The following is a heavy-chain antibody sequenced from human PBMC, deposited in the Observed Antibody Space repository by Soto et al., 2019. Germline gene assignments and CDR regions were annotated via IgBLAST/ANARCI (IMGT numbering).Heavy chain of an antibody. J-gene: IGHJ4*02. CDR1: GFTFSNYA. D-gene: IGHD6-13*01. Sequence: EVQLLESGGGLVQPGGSLRLSCAASGFTFSNYAVTWVRQAPGKGLEWVSTISGSGGSTYYADSVKGRFTISRDNSKNTLYLQMHSLRAEDTAAYYCAKDQGSSWYEIDYWGQGTLVTVSS. CDR2: ISGSGGST. V-gene: IGHV3-23*01. CDR3: AKDQGSSWYEIDY.